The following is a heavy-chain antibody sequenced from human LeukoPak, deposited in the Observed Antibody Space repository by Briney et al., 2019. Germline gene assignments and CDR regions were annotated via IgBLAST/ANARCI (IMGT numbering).Heavy chain of an antibody. D-gene: IGHD3-3*01. Sequence: GGSLRLSCAASGFSVSGDNMSWVRQAPGKGLEWVSVTYTDGNTYYADSVKGRFTISRDNSKNTLYLQMNSLRAEDTAVYYCARVAYDFWSGYYQNYFDYWGQGTLVTVSS. CDR2: TYTDGNT. CDR3: ARVAYDFWSGYYQNYFDY. J-gene: IGHJ4*02. V-gene: IGHV3-53*01. CDR1: GFSVSGDN.